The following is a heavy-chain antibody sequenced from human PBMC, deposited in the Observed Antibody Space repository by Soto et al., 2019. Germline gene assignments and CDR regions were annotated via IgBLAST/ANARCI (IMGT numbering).Heavy chain of an antibody. V-gene: IGHV3-30*18. J-gene: IGHJ6*02. D-gene: IGHD3-10*01. CDR3: AKAGVYGMDV. CDR1: GFTFSSYG. Sequence: QVQLVESGGGVVQPGRSLRLSCAASGFTFSSYGMHWVRQAPGKGLEWVAVISYDGSNKYYADSVKGRFTISRDNSKNTLYLQMNSLRAEYTAVYYCAKAGVYGMDVWGQGTTVTVSS. CDR2: ISYDGSNK.